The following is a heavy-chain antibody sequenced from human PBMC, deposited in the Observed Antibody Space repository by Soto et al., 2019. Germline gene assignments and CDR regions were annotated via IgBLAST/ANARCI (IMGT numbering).Heavy chain of an antibody. V-gene: IGHV3-33*01. Sequence: QVQLVESGGGVVQPGRSLRLSCAASGFTFSSYGMHWVRQAPGKGLEWVAVIWYDGSNKYYADSVKGRFTISRDNSKNTLYLQMNSLRAEDTAVYYCARGQGDYGDYYFDYWGQGTLVTVSS. CDR3: ARGQGDYGDYYFDY. J-gene: IGHJ4*02. D-gene: IGHD4-17*01. CDR1: GFTFSSYG. CDR2: IWYDGSNK.